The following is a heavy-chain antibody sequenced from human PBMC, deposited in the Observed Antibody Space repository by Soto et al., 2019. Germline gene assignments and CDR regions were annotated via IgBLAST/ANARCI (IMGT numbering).Heavy chain of an antibody. V-gene: IGHV1-58*01. J-gene: IGHJ2*01. CDR2: IVVGSGNT. D-gene: IGHD4-17*01. CDR1: GFTFTSSA. CDR3: AAADGDYVDWYFGL. Sequence: QMQLVQSGPEVKKPGTSVKVSCKASGFTFTSSAVQWVRQARGQRLEWIGWIVVGSGNTNYAQKFQERVTITRDMSTSTAYMELSSLRSEDTAVYYCAAADGDYVDWYFGLWGRGTLVTVSS.